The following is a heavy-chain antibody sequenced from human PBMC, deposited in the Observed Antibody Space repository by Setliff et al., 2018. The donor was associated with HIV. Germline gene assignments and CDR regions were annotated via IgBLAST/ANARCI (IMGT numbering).Heavy chain of an antibody. V-gene: IGHV3-33*01. CDR1: GFTFSSYG. CDR2: IWYDGSSK. D-gene: IGHD3-22*01. J-gene: IGHJ5*02. Sequence: GGSLRLSCAASGFTFSSYGMHWVRQAPGKGLEWVAIIWYDGSSKYYADSVKGRFTISRDTSKDTLYLQMNSLRAEDTAVYYCKADSSGYPWGQGTLVTVSS. CDR3: KADSSGYP.